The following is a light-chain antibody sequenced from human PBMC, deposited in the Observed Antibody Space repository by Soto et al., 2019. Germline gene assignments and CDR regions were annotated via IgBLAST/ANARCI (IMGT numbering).Light chain of an antibody. CDR3: QQYNTWLRP. Sequence: EIVMTQSPATLTVRPGDIATLSCRAIQSVSTNFAWYQQRPGQAPRLLFSGASIRATAVPARFTESGSGTEFTLTISSLQSEDFAVYSCQQYNTWLRPFCQGA. CDR2: GAS. CDR1: QSVSTN. V-gene: IGKV3-15*01. J-gene: IGKJ1*01.